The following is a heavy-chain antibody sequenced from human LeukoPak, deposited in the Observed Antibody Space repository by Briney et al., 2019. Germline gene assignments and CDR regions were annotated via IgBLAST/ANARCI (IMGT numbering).Heavy chain of an antibody. CDR3: ARTLGMSAAGSFDY. CDR2: IYYSGCT. CDR1: GGSISSYY. V-gene: IGHV4-59*12. Sequence: SETLSLTCTVSGGSISSYYWSWIRQPPGKGLEWIGYIYYSGCTNYNPSLRSRVTMSVDTSKNQFSLKLSSVTAADTAVYYCARTLGMSAAGSFDYWGRGTLVTVSS. J-gene: IGHJ4*02. D-gene: IGHD6-13*01.